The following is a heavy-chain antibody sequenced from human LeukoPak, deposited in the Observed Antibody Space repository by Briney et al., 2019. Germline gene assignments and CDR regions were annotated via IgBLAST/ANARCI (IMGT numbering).Heavy chain of an antibody. CDR2: ISYDGSNK. D-gene: IGHD1-26*01. V-gene: IGHV3-30*04. J-gene: IGHJ6*03. CDR1: GFTFSDYA. Sequence: GGSLRLSCAASGFTFSDYAILWVRQAPGKGLEWVAVISYDGSNKYYADSVKGRFTISRDNSKNTLYLQMNSLRAEDAAVYYCASNVVGATPWVYYYYMDVWGKGTTVTVSS. CDR3: ASNVVGATPWVYYYYMDV.